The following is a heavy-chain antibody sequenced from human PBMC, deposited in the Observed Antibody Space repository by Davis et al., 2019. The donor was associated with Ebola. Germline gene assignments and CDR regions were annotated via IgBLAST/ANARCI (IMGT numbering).Heavy chain of an antibody. CDR2: IYYSGST. D-gene: IGHD3-3*01. CDR3: ARDKGSITIFGVFDY. V-gene: IGHV4-30-4*01. Sequence: SETLSLTCTVSGGSISSGDYYWSWIRQPPGKGLEWIGYIYYSGSTYYNPSLKSRVTISVDTSKNQFSLKLSSVTAADTAVYYCARDKGSITIFGVFDYWGQGTLVTVSS. J-gene: IGHJ4*02. CDR1: GGSISSGDYY.